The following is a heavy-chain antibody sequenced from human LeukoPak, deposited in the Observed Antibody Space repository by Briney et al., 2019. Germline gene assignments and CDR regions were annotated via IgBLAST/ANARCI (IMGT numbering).Heavy chain of an antibody. CDR1: GFTVSSNY. J-gene: IGHJ5*02. CDR2: IYSCGST. Sequence: GGSLRLSCAASGFTVSSNYMSWVRQAPGKGLEWVSVIYSCGSTYYADSVKGRFTISRDNSKNTLYLQMNSLRAEDTAVHYCARGGSGGSCYLPPGWFDPWGQGTLVTVSS. CDR3: ARGGSGGSCYLPPGWFDP. V-gene: IGHV3-66*03. D-gene: IGHD2-15*01.